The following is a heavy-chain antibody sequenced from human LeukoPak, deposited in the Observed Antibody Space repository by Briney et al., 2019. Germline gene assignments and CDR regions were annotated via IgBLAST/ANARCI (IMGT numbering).Heavy chain of an antibody. V-gene: IGHV3-23*01. CDR3: AKSSSYINWFDP. D-gene: IGHD1-26*01. Sequence: GGSLRLSCAASGFTFRNYAMNWVRQAPGKGLEWVSGISGSDEITYYADSVKGRFTISRDNSKNTLYLQMNSLRAEDTAIYHCAKSSSYINWFDPWGQGTLVTVSS. CDR2: ISGSDEIT. J-gene: IGHJ5*02. CDR1: GFTFRNYA.